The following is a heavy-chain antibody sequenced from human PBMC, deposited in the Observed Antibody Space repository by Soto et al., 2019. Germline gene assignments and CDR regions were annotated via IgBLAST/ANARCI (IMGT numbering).Heavy chain of an antibody. J-gene: IGHJ4*02. V-gene: IGHV3-7*01. Sequence: GGSLRLSCAASGFTFSSYWMSWVRQAPGKGLEWVANIKQDGSEKYYVDSVKGRFTISRDNAKNSLYLQMNSLRAEDTAVYYCGRRGGTYYDYIWGSYRYEAIDYWGQGTLVTVSS. CDR3: GRRGGTYYDYIWGSYRYEAIDY. CDR2: IKQDGSEK. D-gene: IGHD3-16*02. CDR1: GFTFSSYW.